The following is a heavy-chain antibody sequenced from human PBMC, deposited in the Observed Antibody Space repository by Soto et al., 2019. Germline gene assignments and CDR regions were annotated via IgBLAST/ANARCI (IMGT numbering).Heavy chain of an antibody. D-gene: IGHD6-6*01. J-gene: IGHJ4*02. CDR2: IKQDGSEK. V-gene: IGHV3-7*01. Sequence: GGSLRLSCAASGFTFSSYWMSWVRQAPGKGLEWVANIKQDGSEKYYVDSVKGRFTISRDNAKNSLYLQMNSLRAEDTTVYYCARVCIAARLSAPDYWGQGTLVTVSS. CDR3: ARVCIAARLSAPDY. CDR1: GFTFSSYW.